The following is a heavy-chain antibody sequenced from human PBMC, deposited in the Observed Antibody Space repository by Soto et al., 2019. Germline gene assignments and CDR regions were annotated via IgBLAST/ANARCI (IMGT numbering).Heavy chain of an antibody. CDR1: GFTFSSYW. CDR2: IKQDGSEK. D-gene: IGHD3-22*01. J-gene: IGHJ4*02. V-gene: IGHV3-7*01. Sequence: EVQLVESGGGLVQPGGSLRLSCAASGFTFSSYWMSWVRQAPGKGLEWVANIKQDGSEKKYVDSVKGRFTISRDNAKNSLYPQMNSLRAEDTAVYYCARASWDSSGFYPYYFDYWGQGTLVTVSS. CDR3: ARASWDSSGFYPYYFDY.